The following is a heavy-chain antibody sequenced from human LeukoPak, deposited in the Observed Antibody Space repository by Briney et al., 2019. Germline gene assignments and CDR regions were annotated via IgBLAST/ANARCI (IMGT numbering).Heavy chain of an antibody. J-gene: IGHJ5*02. CDR1: GGSISSSSYY. Sequence: SETLSLTCTVSGGSISSSSYYWGWIRQPPGKGLEWIGSIYYSGSTYYNPSLKSRVTISVDTSKNQFSLKLSSVTAADTAVYYCARQKYYGILTGYNWFDPWGQGTLVTVSS. CDR2: IYYSGST. CDR3: ARQKYYGILTGYNWFDP. V-gene: IGHV4-39*01. D-gene: IGHD3-9*01.